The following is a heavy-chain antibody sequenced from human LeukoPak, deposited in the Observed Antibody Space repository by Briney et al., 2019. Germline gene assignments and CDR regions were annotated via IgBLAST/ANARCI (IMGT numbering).Heavy chain of an antibody. D-gene: IGHD2-21*02. Sequence: ASVKVSCKASGYTFTGYYMHWVRQARGQGLEWMGRINPNSGGTNYAQKFQGRVTMTRDTSISTAYMELSRLRSDDTAVYYCARDKAVVTAIPRQTYNWFDPWGQGTLVTVSS. V-gene: IGHV1-2*06. J-gene: IGHJ5*02. CDR2: INPNSGGT. CDR3: ARDKAVVTAIPRQTYNWFDP. CDR1: GYTFTGYY.